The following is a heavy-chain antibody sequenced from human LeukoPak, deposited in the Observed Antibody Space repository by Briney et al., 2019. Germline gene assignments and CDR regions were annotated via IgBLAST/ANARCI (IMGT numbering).Heavy chain of an antibody. V-gene: IGHV1-69*04. CDR3: ARAEYAVAYYYYYGMDV. Sequence: SVKVSCKASGGTSSSYAISWLRQAPGQGLEWMGRIIPILGIANYAQKFQGRVTITADKSTSTAYMELSSLRSEDTAVYYCARAEYAVAYYYYYGMDVWGQGTTVTVSS. J-gene: IGHJ6*02. D-gene: IGHD2-15*01. CDR1: GGTSSSYA. CDR2: IIPILGIA.